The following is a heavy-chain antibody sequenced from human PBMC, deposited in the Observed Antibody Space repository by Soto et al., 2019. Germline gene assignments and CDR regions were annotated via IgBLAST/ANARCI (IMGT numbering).Heavy chain of an antibody. CDR3: ARGKPGYYYGSGSYYNVWYYYYYMDV. CDR2: INHSGST. Sequence: SETLSLTCAVYGGSFSGYYWSWIRQPPGKGLEWIGEINHSGSTNYNPSLKSRVTISVDTSKNQFSLKLSSVTAADTAVYYCARGKPGYYYGSGSYYNVWYYYYYMDVWGKGTTVTVSS. CDR1: GGSFSGYY. D-gene: IGHD3-10*01. V-gene: IGHV4-34*01. J-gene: IGHJ6*03.